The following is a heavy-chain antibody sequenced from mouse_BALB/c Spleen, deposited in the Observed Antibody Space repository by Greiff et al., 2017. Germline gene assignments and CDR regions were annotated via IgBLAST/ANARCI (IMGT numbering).Heavy chain of an antibody. Sequence: VMLVESGPGLVQPSQSLSITCTVSGFSLTSYGVHWVRQSPGKGLEWLGVIWSGGSTDYNAALKSRLSISKDNSKSQVFLKMNSLQTDDTARYYCARSYGNYRPWFAYWGQGTLVTVSA. CDR1: GFSLTSYG. CDR3: ARSYGNYRPWFAY. J-gene: IGHJ3*01. CDR2: IWSGGST. D-gene: IGHD2-10*02. V-gene: IGHV2-4-1*01.